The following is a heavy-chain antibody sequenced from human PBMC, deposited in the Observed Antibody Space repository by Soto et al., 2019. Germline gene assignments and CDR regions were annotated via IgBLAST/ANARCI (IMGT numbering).Heavy chain of an antibody. Sequence: GGSLRLSCAASGFSFSSHWMNWVRQAPGRGLEWVADINQGGNERYYVDSAKGRFTISRDNSKNTLYLQMNSLRAEDTAVYYCAGGLGYCSGGSCQDYWGQGTQVTVSS. CDR3: AGGLGYCSGGSCQDY. CDR2: INQGGNER. CDR1: GFSFSSHW. J-gene: IGHJ4*02. V-gene: IGHV3-7*01. D-gene: IGHD2-15*01.